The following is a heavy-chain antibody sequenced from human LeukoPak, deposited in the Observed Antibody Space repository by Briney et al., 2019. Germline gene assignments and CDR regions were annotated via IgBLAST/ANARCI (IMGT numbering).Heavy chain of an antibody. V-gene: IGHV7-4-1*02. J-gene: IGHJ6*03. Sequence: GASVKVSCKASGYTFTSYAMNWVRQAPGQGLEWMGWINTNTGNPTYAQGFTGRFVFSLDTSVSTAYLQISSLKAEDTAVYYCAREGRGGDYYYMDVWGKGTTVTVSS. CDR1: GYTFTSYA. CDR3: AREGRGGDYYYMDV. D-gene: IGHD3-3*01. CDR2: INTNTGNP.